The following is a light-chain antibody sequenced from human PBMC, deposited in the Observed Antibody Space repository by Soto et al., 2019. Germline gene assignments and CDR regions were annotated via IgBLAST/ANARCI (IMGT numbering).Light chain of an antibody. CDR3: QQYNSYWT. CDR1: QSISSW. Sequence: DIQMTQSPSTLSASVGDRVTITCRASQSISSWLAWYQQKPGKAPKLLIYDASSLESGVPSRFSGSGSGTEFTLTIXXXXXXDFATYYCQQYNSYWTFGQGTKVE. V-gene: IGKV1-5*01. CDR2: DAS. J-gene: IGKJ1*01.